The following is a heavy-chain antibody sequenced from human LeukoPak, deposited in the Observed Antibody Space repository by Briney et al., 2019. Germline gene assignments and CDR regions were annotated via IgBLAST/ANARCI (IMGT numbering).Heavy chain of an antibody. CDR1: GGSFSGYY. Sequence: SETLSLTCAVYGGSFSGYYWSWIRQPPVKGLEWIGYIYYSGSTNYNPSLRSRVIISADTSKNQFSLKLSSVTAADTAVYYCARTVVNSYGSGGTYNFDYWGQGTLVTVSS. CDR2: IYYSGST. D-gene: IGHD3-10*01. CDR3: ARTVVNSYGSGGTYNFDY. J-gene: IGHJ4*02. V-gene: IGHV4-59*01.